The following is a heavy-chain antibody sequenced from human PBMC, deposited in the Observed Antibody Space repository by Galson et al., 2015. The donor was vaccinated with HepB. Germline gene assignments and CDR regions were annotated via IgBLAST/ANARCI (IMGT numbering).Heavy chain of an antibody. CDR3: ARDRAVITLGAFDY. CDR1: GFTFSSYC. CDR2: IKQAGSGK. V-gene: IGHV3-7*01. Sequence: SLRLSCAASGFTFSSYCMSWVRQAPGKGLEWVASIKQAGSGKYYVDSVKGRFTISRDNAKNSLYLQMNSLRVEDTALYYCARDRAVITLGAFDYWGQGTLVTVSS. D-gene: IGHD3-16*01. J-gene: IGHJ4*02.